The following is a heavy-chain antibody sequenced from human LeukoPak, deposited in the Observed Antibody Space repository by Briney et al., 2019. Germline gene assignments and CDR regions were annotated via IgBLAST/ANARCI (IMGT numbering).Heavy chain of an antibody. Sequence: GGSLRLSCAVSGFTFSNYDMHWVRQSPGKGLEWVAFIRYDGSARTYADSVKGRFTIFRDNSHNIFYLQMNSLRAEDTAVYYCAANYGGHSFDYWGQGTLVTAS. CDR3: AANYGGHSFDY. J-gene: IGHJ4*02. D-gene: IGHD4-23*01. CDR1: GFTFSNYD. V-gene: IGHV3-30*02. CDR2: IRYDGSAR.